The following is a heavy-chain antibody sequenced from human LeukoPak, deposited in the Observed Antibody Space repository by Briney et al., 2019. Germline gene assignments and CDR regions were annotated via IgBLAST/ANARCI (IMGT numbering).Heavy chain of an antibody. D-gene: IGHD6-13*01. CDR2: IYYTGTT. CDR3: ARAGANGIEAAGSLRY. CDR1: GGSFSTYY. V-gene: IGHV4-59*01. J-gene: IGHJ4*02. Sequence: KPSETLSLTRAVSGGSFSTYYWSWIRQPPGKGLEWIGFIYYTGTTNYNPSLKSRVTISVDTSKNQFSLKLSSVTAADTAVYYCARAGANGIEAAGSLRYWGQGTLVTVSS.